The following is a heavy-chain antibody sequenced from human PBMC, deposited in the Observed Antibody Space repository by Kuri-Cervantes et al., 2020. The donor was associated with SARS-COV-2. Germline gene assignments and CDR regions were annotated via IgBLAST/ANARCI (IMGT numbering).Heavy chain of an antibody. D-gene: IGHD2-15*01. J-gene: IGHJ3*02. V-gene: IGHV1-2*02. CDR1: GYTFTGYY. CDR3: ARDCSGGSCYDDAFDI. CDR2: INPNSGGT. Sequence: ASVKVSCKASGYTFTGYYMHWVRQAPGQGLEWMGWINPNSGGTNYAQKFQGRVTMTRDTSISTAYMELSRLRSDDTAVYYCARDCSGGSCYDDAFDIWGQGTMVTVSS.